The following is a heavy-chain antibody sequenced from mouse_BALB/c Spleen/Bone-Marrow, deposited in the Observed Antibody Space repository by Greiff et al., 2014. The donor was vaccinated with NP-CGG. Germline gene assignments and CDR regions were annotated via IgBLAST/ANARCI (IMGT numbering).Heavy chain of an antibody. D-gene: IGHD3-1*01. CDR3: ARTPRATFYFDY. Sequence: VQLQQSGAELVKPGVSVKLSCTASGFNIKDTYMHWVKQRPEQGLEWIGRIDPANGNTKYDPKFQGKATITADTSSNTAYLQLFSLTSEDTAVYYCARTPRATFYFDYWGQGTTLTVSS. V-gene: IGHV14-3*02. CDR2: IDPANGNT. J-gene: IGHJ2*01. CDR1: GFNIKDTY.